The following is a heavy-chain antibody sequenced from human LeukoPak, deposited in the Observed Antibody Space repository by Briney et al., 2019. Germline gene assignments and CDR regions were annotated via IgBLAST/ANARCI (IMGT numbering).Heavy chain of an antibody. Sequence: PSETLSLTCTVSGGSISSYYWSWIRQPPGKGLAWIGYIYYSGSTIYNPSLKSRVTMSLDTSKNQFSLKLTSVTAADTAVYYCARRDYKYSSLDYWGQGTLVTVSS. CDR1: GGSISSYY. D-gene: IGHD4/OR15-4a*01. J-gene: IGHJ4*02. CDR3: ARRDYKYSSLDY. CDR2: IYYSGST. V-gene: IGHV4-59*08.